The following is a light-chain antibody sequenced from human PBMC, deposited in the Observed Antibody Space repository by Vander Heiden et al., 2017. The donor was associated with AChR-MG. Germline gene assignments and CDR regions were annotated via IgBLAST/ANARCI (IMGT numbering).Light chain of an antibody. Sequence: HSVLTQPPSVSVAPGQRVPISCTRSGPNLQAGFDVHWYPPPPGTAPKLLIYDNNHRPSGVPDRFSGSKSGTSASLAITGLEPEDEAHYYCQSYDSSRGGVFGGGTKLTVL. CDR3: QSYDSSRGGV. CDR2: DNN. CDR1: GPNLQAGFD. V-gene: IGLV1-40*01. J-gene: IGLJ2*01.